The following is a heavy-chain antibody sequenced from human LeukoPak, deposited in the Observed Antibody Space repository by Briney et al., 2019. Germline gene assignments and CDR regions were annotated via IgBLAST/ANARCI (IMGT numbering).Heavy chain of an antibody. J-gene: IGHJ3*02. D-gene: IGHD1-14*01. V-gene: IGHV3-53*04. CDR2: IYSGGST. Sequence: GGSLRLSCAASGFXVNSNYMSWVRQAPGKGLEWVLVIYSGGSTYYADSVKGRFTISRHISKNTLYLQMNSLRAEDTAVYYCARAGPYDAFDIWGQGTMVTVSS. CDR1: GFXVNSNY. CDR3: ARAGPYDAFDI.